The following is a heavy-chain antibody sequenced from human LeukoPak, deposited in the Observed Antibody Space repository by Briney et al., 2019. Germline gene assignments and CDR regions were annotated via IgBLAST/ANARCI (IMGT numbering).Heavy chain of an antibody. V-gene: IGHV1-69*13. CDR1: GGTFSSDA. D-gene: IGHD3-22*01. CDR2: IIPIFGTA. J-gene: IGHJ4*02. CDR3: ARETGDSSGYLEWNYFDY. Sequence: ASVKVSCKASGGTFSSDAISWVRQAPGQGLEWMGGIIPIFGTANYAQKFQGRVTITADESTSTAYMELSSLRSEDTAVYYCARETGDSSGYLEWNYFDYWGQGTLVTVSS.